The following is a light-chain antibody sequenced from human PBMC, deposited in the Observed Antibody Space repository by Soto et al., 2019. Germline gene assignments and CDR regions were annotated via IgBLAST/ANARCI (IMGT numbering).Light chain of an antibody. Sequence: AIQLTQSPSSLPASVGDRVIITCRASQGIRSALAWYQQKPGKAPKLLIYDASSLESGVPSRFSGSGSGTDFTLTISSLQPEDFATYYCQHFNSYPLTFGGGTKVDIK. CDR3: QHFNSYPLT. CDR2: DAS. J-gene: IGKJ4*01. CDR1: QGIRSA. V-gene: IGKV1-13*02.